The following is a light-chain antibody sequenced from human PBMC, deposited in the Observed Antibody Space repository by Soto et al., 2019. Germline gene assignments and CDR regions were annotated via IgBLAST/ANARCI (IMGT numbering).Light chain of an antibody. CDR3: QQYNIWPRA. CDR2: SAS. CDR1: QSVSSN. V-gene: IGKV3-15*01. Sequence: EIVMTQSPATLSVSPGERATLSCRVSQSVSSNLAWYQQKPGQAPRLLIYSASTRATGLPARFSGSGSGTEFTLTISSLQSEDFAVYYCQQYNIWPRAFGQGTKVEFK. J-gene: IGKJ1*01.